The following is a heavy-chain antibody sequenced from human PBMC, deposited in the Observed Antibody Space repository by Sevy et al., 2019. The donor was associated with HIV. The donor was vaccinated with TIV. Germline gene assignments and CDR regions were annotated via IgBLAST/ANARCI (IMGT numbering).Heavy chain of an antibody. V-gene: IGHV3-21*01. Sequence: GGSLRHSCAASGFTFSSYSMNWVRQAPGKGLEWVSSISSSSSYIYYADSVKGRFTISRDNAKNSLYLQMNSLRAEDTAVYYCAREGGNTPAFDIWGQGTMVTVSS. CDR1: GFTFSSYS. CDR3: AREGGNTPAFDI. CDR2: ISSSSSYI. D-gene: IGHD2-2*02. J-gene: IGHJ3*02.